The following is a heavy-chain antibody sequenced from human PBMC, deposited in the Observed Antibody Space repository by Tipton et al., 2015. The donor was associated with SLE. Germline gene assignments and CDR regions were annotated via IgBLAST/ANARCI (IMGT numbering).Heavy chain of an antibody. Sequence: TLSLTYTFSGGSLRNYYCCWIRQPAGKGLEWIGQIYISGRKNYNPSLKSLVTISVDTSKNQFSLKVNSVTAADTAVYYFARARVYDFYRGYAPYDNWGQGTLVTVSS. J-gene: IGHJ4*02. CDR3: ARARVYDFYRGYAPYDN. CDR1: GGSLRNYY. V-gene: IGHV4-4*08. CDR2: IYISGRK. D-gene: IGHD3-3*01.